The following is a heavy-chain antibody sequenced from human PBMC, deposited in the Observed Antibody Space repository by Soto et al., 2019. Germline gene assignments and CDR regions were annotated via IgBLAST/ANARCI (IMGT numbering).Heavy chain of an antibody. CDR1: GASINSGSYY. D-gene: IGHD3-22*01. Sequence: QVQLQEPGPGLVKPSQTLSLTCTVSGASINSGSYYWNWIRQHPGKGLEWIGYISYSGSTYYNPSLESRVTLSVDTSENQFSLKLSSVTAADTAVFYCARRSSDYYLNAFDIWGQGTMVTVSS. CDR2: ISYSGST. J-gene: IGHJ3*02. CDR3: ARRSSDYYLNAFDI. V-gene: IGHV4-31*03.